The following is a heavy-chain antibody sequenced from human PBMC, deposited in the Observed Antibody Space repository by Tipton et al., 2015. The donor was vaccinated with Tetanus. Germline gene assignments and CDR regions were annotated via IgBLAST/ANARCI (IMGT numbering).Heavy chain of an antibody. CDR2: IWFDGSRA. V-gene: IGHV3-33*01. CDR3: ARDSTYLFDY. Sequence: SLRLSCRASGFDFMGYGMHWVRRAPGTGLEWVAAIWFDGSRAEYADSVQGRFTISRDNSRSMVYLQMNSLRAEDTAVYYCARDSTYLFDYWGQGTLVTVSS. J-gene: IGHJ4*02. CDR1: GFDFMGYG. D-gene: IGHD2-2*01.